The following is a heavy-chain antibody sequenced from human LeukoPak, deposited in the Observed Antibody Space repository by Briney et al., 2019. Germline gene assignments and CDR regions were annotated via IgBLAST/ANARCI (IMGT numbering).Heavy chain of an antibody. CDR1: GGTFDNSA. Sequence: SVRLSCKASGGTFDNSAMNWVRQAPGQGLEWMGGMSPILNIGNYAQKLQGRVTISADKSTNQAYMQLSSLTSADTAVYYCAREKMEVGYYALDDWGQGTTVTVSS. V-gene: IGHV1-69*04. CDR3: AREKMEVGYYALDD. CDR2: MSPILNIG. J-gene: IGHJ6*02. D-gene: IGHD1-1*01.